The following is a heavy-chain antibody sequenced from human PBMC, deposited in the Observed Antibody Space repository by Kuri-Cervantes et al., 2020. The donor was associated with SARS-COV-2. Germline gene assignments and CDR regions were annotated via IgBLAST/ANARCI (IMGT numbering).Heavy chain of an antibody. CDR2: IRQDGSQK. CDR1: GFTFSRYW. J-gene: IGHJ6*03. D-gene: IGHD2-2*03. V-gene: IGHV3-7*01. Sequence: GGSLRLSCAASGFTFSRYWMSWVRQAPGKGLEWVANIRQDGSQKLYVDSVKGRSTISRDNANNKMYLQMNSLRAEDTAVYYCARLGYCNSSSCNRGDYYYYYMDVWGKGTTVTVSS. CDR3: ARLGYCNSSSCNRGDYYYYYMDV.